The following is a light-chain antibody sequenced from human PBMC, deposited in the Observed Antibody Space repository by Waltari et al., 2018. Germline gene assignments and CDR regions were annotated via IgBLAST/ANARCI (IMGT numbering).Light chain of an antibody. J-gene: IGLJ1*01. Sequence: SYVLTQPPSVSVAPGETARITCGGSSVGSESVHWYQQKPGQAPVLVIYDDGVRPSGIPERFSASSSGDTATLSISRVEAGDEADYYCQVWDRESDVFGTGTRVTVL. CDR3: QVWDRESDV. CDR1: SVGSES. CDR2: DDG. V-gene: IGLV3-21*04.